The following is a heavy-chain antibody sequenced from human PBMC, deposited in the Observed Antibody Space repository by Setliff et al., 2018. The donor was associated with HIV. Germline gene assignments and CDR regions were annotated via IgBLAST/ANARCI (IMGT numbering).Heavy chain of an antibody. CDR1: GDPISTSY. D-gene: IGHD3-22*01. V-gene: IGHV4-59*01. Sequence: ETLSLTCTVSGDPISTSYWSWFRKPPGKGLEWIGYVYYSGSTSYSPSLSGRVTMSVDPSKNQFSMKLNSVTAADTATYYCARGNYDTSDYYTNFYYYYMDVWGKGTAVTVSS. CDR3: ARGNYDTSDYYTNFYYYYMDV. CDR2: VYYSGST. J-gene: IGHJ6*03.